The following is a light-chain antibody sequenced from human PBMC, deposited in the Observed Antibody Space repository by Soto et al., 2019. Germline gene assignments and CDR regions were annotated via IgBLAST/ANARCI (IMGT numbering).Light chain of an antibody. CDR3: SSYTSSSTLV. CDR2: DAN. Sequence: QSALTQHASVSGSPGQSITISCTGTSSDVGGYDYVSWYQQHPGKAPQLMIYDANNRPSGVSNRFSGSKSGNTASLTISGLQAEDEADYYCSSYTSSSTLVFGTGTKLTVL. V-gene: IGLV2-14*01. CDR1: SSDVGGYDY. J-gene: IGLJ1*01.